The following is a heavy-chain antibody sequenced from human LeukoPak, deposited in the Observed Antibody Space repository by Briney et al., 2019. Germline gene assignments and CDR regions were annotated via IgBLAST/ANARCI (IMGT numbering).Heavy chain of an antibody. CDR3: ARERQDTILHSGAFDI. Sequence: GGSLRLSCAASGFTFSSYWMSWVRQAPGKGLEWVANIKQDGSEKYYVDSVKGRFTISRDNAKNSLYLQMNSLRAEDTAVYFCARERQDTILHSGAFDIWGQGTMVTVSS. D-gene: IGHD2-21*01. CDR2: IKQDGSEK. J-gene: IGHJ3*02. V-gene: IGHV3-7*01. CDR1: GFTFSSYW.